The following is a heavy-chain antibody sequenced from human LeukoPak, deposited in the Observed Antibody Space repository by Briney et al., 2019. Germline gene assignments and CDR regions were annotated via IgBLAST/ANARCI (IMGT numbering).Heavy chain of an antibody. Sequence: GGSLRLSCATSGFPFETNAMSWVRQAPGKGLEWVSAISGSGGSTYYADSVKGRFTISRDNSKNTLYLQMNSLRDEDTAVYYCARRKEVQTTFDYWGQGTLVTVSS. CDR3: ARRKEVQTTFDY. CDR1: GFPFETNA. V-gene: IGHV3-23*01. J-gene: IGHJ4*02. D-gene: IGHD4/OR15-4a*01. CDR2: ISGSGGST.